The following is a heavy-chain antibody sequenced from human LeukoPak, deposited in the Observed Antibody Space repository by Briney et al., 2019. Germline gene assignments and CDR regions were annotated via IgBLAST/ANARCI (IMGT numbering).Heavy chain of an antibody. D-gene: IGHD6-13*01. J-gene: IGHJ4*02. CDR1: GFTFRSYG. Sequence: PGGSLRLSCAASGFTFRSYGMHWVRQAPGKGLEWVAIISFDGSNKYYADSVKGRFTISRDNSKNTLYLQMNSLRAEDTAVYYCAKEDVAARQLDYWGQGTLVTVSS. CDR3: AKEDVAARQLDY. V-gene: IGHV3-30*18. CDR2: ISFDGSNK.